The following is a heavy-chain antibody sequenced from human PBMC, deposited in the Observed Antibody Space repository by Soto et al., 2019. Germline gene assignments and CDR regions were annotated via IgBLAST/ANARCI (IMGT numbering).Heavy chain of an antibody. V-gene: IGHV3-21*06. Sequence: EGQLVESGGGLVEPGGSLRLSCAASGFIFSSSDMTWDRQAPGKGLEYVSSINYNGIYTFYAEPAKGRFTISRDNAKNSLYLQMYSLTAEDTALYFYARKSTSDISGYDYFDYWVQGTLVIVSS. D-gene: IGHD3-22*01. CDR2: INYNGIYT. CDR3: ARKSTSDISGYDYFDY. J-gene: IGHJ4*02. CDR1: GFIFSSSD.